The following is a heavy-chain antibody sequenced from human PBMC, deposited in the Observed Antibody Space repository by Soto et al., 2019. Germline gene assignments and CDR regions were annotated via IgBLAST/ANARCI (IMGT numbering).Heavy chain of an antibody. Sequence: SQTLSLTCAISGDSVSSNSVAWNWIRQSPSRGLEWLGRTYYRSKWYNDYAVSVKSRITINPDTSKNQFSLQLNSVTPDYSAVYYCAISYGGNPDAFDIWGQGTMVTVSS. CDR3: AISYGGNPDAFDI. V-gene: IGHV6-1*01. D-gene: IGHD4-17*01. CDR1: GDSVSSNSVA. CDR2: TYYRSKWYN. J-gene: IGHJ3*02.